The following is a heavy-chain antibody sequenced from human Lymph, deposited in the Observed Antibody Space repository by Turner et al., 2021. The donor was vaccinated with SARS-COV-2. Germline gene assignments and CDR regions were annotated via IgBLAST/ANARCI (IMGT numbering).Heavy chain of an antibody. D-gene: IGHD3-10*01. Sequence: QVQLVDSGGGLVQPGGSLRLSCSAPGFTFSTYAIHWVRQAAGKGLEWVAVISYDGSNKYYADSVKGRFTISRDNSKNTLYLKMNSLRAEDTAVYYCARYGSGGYFYYGLDVWGQGTTVTVSS. V-gene: IGHV3-30*04. CDR2: ISYDGSNK. J-gene: IGHJ6*02. CDR1: GFTFSTYA. CDR3: ARYGSGGYFYYGLDV.